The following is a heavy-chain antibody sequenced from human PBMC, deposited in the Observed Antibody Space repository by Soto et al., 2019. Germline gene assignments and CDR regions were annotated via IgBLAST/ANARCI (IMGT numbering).Heavy chain of an antibody. CDR3: AADARHDYYDSSGYSI. CDR1: GFTFTSSA. V-gene: IGHV1-58*01. Sequence: SVKVSCKASGFTFTSSAVQWVRQARGQRLEWIGWIVVGSGNTNYAQKFQGRVTITRDMSTSTAYMELSSLRSEDTAVYYCAADARHDYYDSSGYSIWGQGTLVTVSS. CDR2: IVVGSGNT. J-gene: IGHJ4*02. D-gene: IGHD3-22*01.